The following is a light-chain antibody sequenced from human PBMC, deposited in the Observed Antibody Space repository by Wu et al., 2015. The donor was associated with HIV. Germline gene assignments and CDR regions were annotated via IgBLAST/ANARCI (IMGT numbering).Light chain of an antibody. CDR1: QSVSSN. V-gene: IGKV3-15*01. J-gene: IGKJ4*01. CDR3: QQYNNWPQT. Sequence: EIVMTQSPATLSVSPGERATLSCRASQSVSSNLAWYQQKPGQAPRLLIYGASTRATGIPARFSGSGSGTEFTLTISSMQSEDFAVYYCQQYNNWPQTFGGGTKVEDQT. CDR2: GAS.